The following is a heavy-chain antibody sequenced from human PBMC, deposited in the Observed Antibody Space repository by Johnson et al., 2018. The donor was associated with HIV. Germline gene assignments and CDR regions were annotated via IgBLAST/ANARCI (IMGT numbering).Heavy chain of an antibody. D-gene: IGHD2-8*02. Sequence: VQLVESGGGLVQPGGSLRLSCAVSGFTFSNFAMHWVRQAPGKGLEYVSAISSHGIGTYSANSVDGRFTISRDNSTNTLYLQMNSLRAEDTAVFDCAKGACTGGVCRYLRGAFDIWGQGTMVTVSS. J-gene: IGHJ3*02. CDR3: AKGACTGGVCRYLRGAFDI. CDR2: ISSHGIGT. V-gene: IGHV3-64*01. CDR1: GFTFSNFA.